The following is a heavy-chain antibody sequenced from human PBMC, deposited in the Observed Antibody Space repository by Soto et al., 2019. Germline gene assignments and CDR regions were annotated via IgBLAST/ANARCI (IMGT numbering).Heavy chain of an antibody. CDR3: ARVYCSGGSCYSHFDY. D-gene: IGHD2-15*01. Sequence: SETLSLTCAVYGGSISSYYWSWIRQPPGKGLEWIGYIYYSGSTNYNPSLKSRVTISVDTSKNQFSLKLSSVTAADTAVYYCARVYCSGGSCYSHFDYGGQGTLVTVSS. CDR2: IYYSGST. J-gene: IGHJ4*02. CDR1: GGSISSYY. V-gene: IGHV4-59*01.